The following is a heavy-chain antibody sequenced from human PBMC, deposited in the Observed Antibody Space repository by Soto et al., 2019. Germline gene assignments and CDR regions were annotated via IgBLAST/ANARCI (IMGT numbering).Heavy chain of an antibody. CDR1: GYTFTSYG. CDR2: ISAYNGNT. V-gene: IGHV1-18*01. Sequence: ASVKVSCKASGYTFTSYGISWVRQAPGQGLEWMGWISAYNGNTDYAQKLQGRVTMTTDTSTSTAYMELRSLRSDDTAVYYCARLGGYDSYYYYYMDVRGKGTTVTVSS. CDR3: ARLGGYDSYYYYYMDV. J-gene: IGHJ6*03. D-gene: IGHD5-12*01.